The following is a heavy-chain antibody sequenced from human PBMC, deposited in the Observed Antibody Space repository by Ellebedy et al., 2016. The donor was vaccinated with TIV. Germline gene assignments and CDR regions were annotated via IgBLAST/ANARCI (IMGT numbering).Heavy chain of an antibody. CDR3: ARWEGAKMPFDL. J-gene: IGHJ5*02. Sequence: GGSLRLSCAASGFTFSSYGMHWVRQAPGKGLEWVAVIWYDGTYKYYADSVKGRFTISRDNSKNTLYLQMNSLRAEDTAVYYCARWEGAKMPFDLWGQGTLVTVSS. CDR1: GFTFSSYG. CDR2: IWYDGTYK. D-gene: IGHD1-26*01. V-gene: IGHV3-33*01.